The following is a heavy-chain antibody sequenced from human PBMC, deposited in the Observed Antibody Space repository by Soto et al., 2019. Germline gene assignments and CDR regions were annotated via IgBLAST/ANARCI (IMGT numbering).Heavy chain of an antibody. D-gene: IGHD7-27*01. CDR1: GVSVSSNAHH. CDR3: AVSKVWGAGDGY. Sequence: QVQLQESGPGLVNPSETLSLTCAVSGVSVSSNAHHWTWIRQPPGKGLEWIGQSGNTNDNPSLKRRITLSVDTSQNQFSLSLRSVTAADTAVYYCAVSKVWGAGDGYWGQGILITVSS. CDR2: QSGNT. J-gene: IGHJ4*02. V-gene: IGHV4-61*08.